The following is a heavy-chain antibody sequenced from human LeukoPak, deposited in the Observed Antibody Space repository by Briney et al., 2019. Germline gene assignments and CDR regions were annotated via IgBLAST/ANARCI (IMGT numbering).Heavy chain of an antibody. Sequence: SETLSLTCTVSGYSLSSGYYWGWIRQPPGKGLEWIGEINHSGSTNYNPSLKSRVTISVDTSKNQFSLKLSSVTAADTAVYYCARHRPSSGWYDWFDPWGQGTLVTVSS. CDR1: GYSLSSGYY. CDR2: INHSGST. D-gene: IGHD6-13*01. CDR3: ARHRPSSGWYDWFDP. V-gene: IGHV4-38-2*02. J-gene: IGHJ5*02.